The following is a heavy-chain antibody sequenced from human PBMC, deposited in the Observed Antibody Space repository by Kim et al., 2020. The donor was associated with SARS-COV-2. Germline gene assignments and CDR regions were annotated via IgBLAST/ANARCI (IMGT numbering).Heavy chain of an antibody. Sequence: TKYSQKFQGIVTITKDTSANTAYMELSSLRSEDTAMYYCAKYSSSSGVDYWGQGTLVTVSS. D-gene: IGHD6-6*01. J-gene: IGHJ4*02. CDR3: AKYSSSSGVDY. V-gene: IGHV1-3*01. CDR2: T.